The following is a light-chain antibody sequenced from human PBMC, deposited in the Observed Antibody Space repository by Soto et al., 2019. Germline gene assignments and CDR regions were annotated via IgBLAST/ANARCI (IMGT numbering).Light chain of an antibody. CDR2: DVS. Sequence: QSALTQPASVSGSPGQSINISSTGTSSDVGGYNYVSWYQQHPGKAPKLMIYDVSNRPSGVPDRFSGSKSGNTASLTISGLQAEDEADYYCCSYAGSYTLFGGGTKVTVL. J-gene: IGLJ2*01. V-gene: IGLV2-11*01. CDR1: SSDVGGYNY. CDR3: CSYAGSYTL.